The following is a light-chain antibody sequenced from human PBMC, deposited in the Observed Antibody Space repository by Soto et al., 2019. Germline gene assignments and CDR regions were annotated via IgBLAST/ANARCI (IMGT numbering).Light chain of an antibody. Sequence: QSALTQPASVSGSPGQSITISCTGTSSDVGYYNYVSWYRQHPGKAPRLMIYEVNNRPSGVSNRFSGSKSGNTASLTISGLQAEDEADYYCSSCTSSSTLLYVFGTGTKVPS. J-gene: IGLJ1*01. CDR3: SSCTSSSTLLYV. V-gene: IGLV2-14*01. CDR1: SSDVGYYNY. CDR2: EVN.